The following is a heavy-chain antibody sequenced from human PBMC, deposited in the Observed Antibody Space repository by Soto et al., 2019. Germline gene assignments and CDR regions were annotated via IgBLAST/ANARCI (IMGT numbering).Heavy chain of an antibody. J-gene: IGHJ4*02. V-gene: IGHV3-33*01. D-gene: IGHD2-2*01. Sequence: QVQLVESGGGVVQPGRSLRLSCAASGFTFSSYGMHWVRQAPGKGLEWVAVIWYDGSNKYYADSVKGRFTISRDNSKNTLYLQMNSLRAEDTAVYYCARSPPHNQLLGYWGQGTLVTVSS. CDR1: GFTFSSYG. CDR2: IWYDGSNK. CDR3: ARSPPHNQLLGY.